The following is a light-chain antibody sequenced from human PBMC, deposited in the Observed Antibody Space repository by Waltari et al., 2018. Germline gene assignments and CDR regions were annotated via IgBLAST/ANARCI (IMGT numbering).Light chain of an antibody. V-gene: IGKV3-15*01. J-gene: IGKJ1*01. CDR1: QRVSYN. Sequence: EIVMTQSPATLSVSPGERVTLSCRASQRVSYNLAWYQHKPGQAPRLLMSASSTRATGVPARFSGSGSGTDFTLTISSLQSEDFAIYYCQQYNEWPPWTFGQGTRVEIK. CDR3: QQYNEWPPWT. CDR2: ASS.